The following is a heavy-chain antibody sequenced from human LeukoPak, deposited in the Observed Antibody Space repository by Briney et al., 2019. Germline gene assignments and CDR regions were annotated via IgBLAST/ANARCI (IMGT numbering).Heavy chain of an antibody. CDR2: ISGSGGRT. J-gene: IGHJ4*02. D-gene: IGHD5-12*01. CDR1: GFTFSSYA. V-gene: IGHV3-23*01. Sequence: GGSLRLSCAASGFTFSSYAMSWVRQAPGKGLEWVSVISGSGGRTYYADSVKGRFTFSRDNSKNTLYVQMNSLRAEDTAVYYCAKDLLAATIDYYFDYWGQGTLVTVSS. CDR3: AKDLLAATIDYYFDY.